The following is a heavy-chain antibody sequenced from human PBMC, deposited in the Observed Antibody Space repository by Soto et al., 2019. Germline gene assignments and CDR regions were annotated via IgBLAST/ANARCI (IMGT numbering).Heavy chain of an antibody. CDR1: GFTFSTYG. CDR3: AKEYGSTWIDH. V-gene: IGHV3-30*18. D-gene: IGHD6-13*01. J-gene: IGHJ4*02. Sequence: GESLKISCAASGFTFSTYGMQWVRQAPGKGLEWVAAMSYDGTKQYYVDSVKGRFTISRDNSRKTLFLQLNSLRDEDTAVYYCAKEYGSTWIDHWGQGT. CDR2: MSYDGTKQ.